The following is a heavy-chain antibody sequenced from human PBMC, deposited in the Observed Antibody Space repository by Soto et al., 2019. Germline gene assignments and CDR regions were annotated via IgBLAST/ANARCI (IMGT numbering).Heavy chain of an antibody. CDR1: GFIFSSYA. Sequence: GGSLRLSCSVSGFIFSSYAMHWVRQAPGKGLEYAASISSEGASTYYADSVKGRFIISRDNSKNTLYLQMSSLRTEDTAVYYCVKDRYVDYWGQGILVTVYS. J-gene: IGHJ4*02. V-gene: IGHV3-64D*06. CDR2: ISSEGAST. CDR3: VKDRYVDY.